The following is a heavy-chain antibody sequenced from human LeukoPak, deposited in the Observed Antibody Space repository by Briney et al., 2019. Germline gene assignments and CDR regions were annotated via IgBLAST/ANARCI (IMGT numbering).Heavy chain of an antibody. Sequence: GGSLRLSCTASGFTFSDYYMSWIRQAPGKWLEWVSSISSSSSYIYYADSVKGRFTISRDNAKNSLYLQMNSLRAEDTAVYYCARDRIVQAFDIWGQGTMVTVSS. J-gene: IGHJ3*02. D-gene: IGHD2/OR15-2a*01. CDR3: ARDRIVQAFDI. CDR1: GFTFSDYY. V-gene: IGHV3-11*06. CDR2: ISSSSSYI.